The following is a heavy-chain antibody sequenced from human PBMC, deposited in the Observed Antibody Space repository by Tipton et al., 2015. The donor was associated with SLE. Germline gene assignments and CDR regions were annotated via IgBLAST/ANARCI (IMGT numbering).Heavy chain of an antibody. CDR1: GYTFTSYD. Sequence: QLVQSGAEVKKPGASVKVSCKASGYTFTSYDINWVRQATGQGLEWMGWMNPNSGNTGYAQKFQGRVTMTRDTSTSTVYMELSSLRSEDTAVYYCARDRSIAAAAPYWFDYWGQGTLVTVSS. D-gene: IGHD6-13*01. CDR2: MNPNSGNT. V-gene: IGHV1-8*01. J-gene: IGHJ4*02. CDR3: ARDRSIAAAAPYWFDY.